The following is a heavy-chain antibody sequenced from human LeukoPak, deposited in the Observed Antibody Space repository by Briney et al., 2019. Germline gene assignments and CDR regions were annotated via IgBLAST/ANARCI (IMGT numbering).Heavy chain of an antibody. J-gene: IGHJ4*02. Sequence: GGSLRLSCAASGFTVSSNYMSWVRQAPGKGLEWVGVIRSKTYGGTTDFAPSVKDRFSILRDDSKSIAYLQMDSLRTEDAAVYYCTRAFEPNTGWYIHFYWGQGTLVTVSS. D-gene: IGHD6-19*01. V-gene: IGHV3-71*01. CDR1: GFTVSSNY. CDR3: TRAFEPNTGWYIHFY. CDR2: IRSKTYGGTT.